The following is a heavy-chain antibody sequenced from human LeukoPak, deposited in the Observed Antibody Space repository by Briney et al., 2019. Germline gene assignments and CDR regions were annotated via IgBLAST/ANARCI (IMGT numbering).Heavy chain of an antibody. CDR3: ARVNFGYYDSSGYWFDY. D-gene: IGHD3-22*01. CDR2: IYYSGIT. J-gene: IGHJ4*02. CDR1: GGSISSYY. Sequence: SETLSLTCTVSGGSISSYYWSWIRQPPGKGLEWIGYIYYSGITYYNPSLKSRVTISLDTSKNQFSLKLSSVTAADTAVFYCARVNFGYYDSSGYWFDYWGQGTLVTVSS. V-gene: IGHV4-59*12.